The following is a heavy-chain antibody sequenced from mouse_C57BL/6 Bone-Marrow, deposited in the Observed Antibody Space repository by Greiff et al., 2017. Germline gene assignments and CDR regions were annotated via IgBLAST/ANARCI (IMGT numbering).Heavy chain of an antibody. Sequence: EVQLVESGGDLVKPGGSLKLSCAASGFTFSSYGMSWVRQTPDKRLEWVATISSGGSYTYYPDSVKGRFTISRDNAKNTLYLQMSSLKSEDTAMYYCARLGLRQFAYWGQVTLVTVSA. V-gene: IGHV5-6*01. CDR1: GFTFSSYG. CDR3: ARLGLRQFAY. D-gene: IGHD2-4*01. CDR2: ISSGGSYT. J-gene: IGHJ3*01.